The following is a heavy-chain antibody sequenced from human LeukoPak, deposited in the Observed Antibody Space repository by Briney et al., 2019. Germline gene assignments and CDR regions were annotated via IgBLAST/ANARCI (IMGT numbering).Heavy chain of an antibody. CDR3: ASRGDPRSSGYYHATNYYGMDV. D-gene: IGHD3-22*01. V-gene: IGHV4-34*01. J-gene: IGHJ6*04. CDR1: GGSVSGYY. CDR2: INHSGST. Sequence: SETLSLTCGVYGGSVSGYYWNWIRQPPGKGLECIGEINHSGSTSYNPSLKSRVNISLDTSKNQFSMKLRSVTAADTAVYYCASRGDPRSSGYYHATNYYGMDVWGEGPTVTVSS.